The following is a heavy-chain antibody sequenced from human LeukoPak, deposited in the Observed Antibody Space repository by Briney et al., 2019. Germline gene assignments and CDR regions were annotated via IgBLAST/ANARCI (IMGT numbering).Heavy chain of an antibody. V-gene: IGHV3-74*01. CDR1: GFTFSSYW. CDR3: ARDQGSFDY. CDR2: IHSDGIGT. J-gene: IGHJ4*02. Sequence: PGGSLRLSCAASGFTFSSYWMHWIRQAPGKGLVWVSRIHSDGIGTSYADSVRGRFTISRDNAKNTLYLRMNSLRVEDTAVYYCARDQGSFDYWGQGTLVTVSS.